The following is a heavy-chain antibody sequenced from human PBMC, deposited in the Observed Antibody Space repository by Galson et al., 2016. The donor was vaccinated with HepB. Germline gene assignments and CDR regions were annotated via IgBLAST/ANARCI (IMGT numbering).Heavy chain of an antibody. CDR1: EFSFRSYS. J-gene: IGHJ4*02. CDR2: ITAGGNTI. CDR3: ARAGVAYETSGYFYGQLDY. Sequence: SLRLSCAASEFSFRSYSMNWVRPAPGKGLEWLSSITAGGNTIYYADSVKGRFTISRDNAKSSLYLQMNSLRDDDAAVYFCARAGVAYETSGYFYGQLDYWGQGTLVIVSS. D-gene: IGHD3-22*01. V-gene: IGHV3-48*02.